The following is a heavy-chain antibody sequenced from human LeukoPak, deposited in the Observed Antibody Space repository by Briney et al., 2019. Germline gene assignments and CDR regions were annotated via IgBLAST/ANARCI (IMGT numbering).Heavy chain of an antibody. CDR3: ATDRGWRTSGYYLYYFEY. Sequence: GGSLRLSCAASGFIFTNYFMSWVRRAPGKGLEWVASIKHDGSERYYVASGRGRFTISRDNTMISLYLQMSSLRAEDTAVYYCATDRGWRTSGYYLYYFEYWGQGTLVTYSS. J-gene: IGHJ4*02. V-gene: IGHV3-7*01. D-gene: IGHD3-3*01. CDR2: IKHDGSER. CDR1: GFIFTNYF.